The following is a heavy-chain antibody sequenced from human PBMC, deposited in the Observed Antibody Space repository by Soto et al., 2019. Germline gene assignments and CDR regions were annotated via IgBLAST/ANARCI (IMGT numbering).Heavy chain of an antibody. J-gene: IGHJ4*02. CDR3: ARVQTSVGATRGVFDY. D-gene: IGHD1-26*01. CDR2: IYYSGST. V-gene: IGHV4-59*01. Sequence: SETLCLTCTVSGGSISGYYWSWIRQPPGKGLEWIGYIYYSGSTNYNPSLKSRVTISVDTSKNQFSLKLSSVTAADTAVYYCARVQTSVGATRGVFDYWGQGTLVTVSS. CDR1: GGSISGYY.